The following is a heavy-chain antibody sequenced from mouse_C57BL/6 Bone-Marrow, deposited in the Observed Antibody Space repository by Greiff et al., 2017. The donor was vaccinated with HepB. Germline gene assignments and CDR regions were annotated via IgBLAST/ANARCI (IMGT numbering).Heavy chain of an antibody. CDR1: GYTFTSYW. CDR3: ARPYTWFAY. J-gene: IGHJ3*01. V-gene: IGHV1-59*01. D-gene: IGHD2-12*01. CDR2: IDPSDSYT. Sequence: QVQLQQPGAELVRPGTSVKLSCKASGYTFTSYWMHWVKQRPGQGLEWIGVIDPSDSYTNYNQKFKGKATWTVDTSSSTAYMQLSSLTSEDSAVYYCARPYTWFAYWGQGTLVTVSA.